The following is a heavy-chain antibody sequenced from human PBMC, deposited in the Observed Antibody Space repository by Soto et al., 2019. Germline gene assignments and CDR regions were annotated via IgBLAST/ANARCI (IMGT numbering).Heavy chain of an antibody. V-gene: IGHV4-30-4*01. D-gene: IGHD3-22*01. J-gene: IGHJ5*02. Sequence: QVQLRESGPGLVKPSQTLALTCTVSSGSVSSGDYYWTWIRQPPGKGLEWIGSINYSGRTYNNPDLKSRLTMSVDTSKNQFSLKLNSVTAADTAIYYCVSCPATNYYDSSGYYYSWLDPWGQGTLVTVSS. CDR1: SGSVSSGDYY. CDR3: VSCPATNYYDSSGYYYSWLDP. CDR2: INYSGRT.